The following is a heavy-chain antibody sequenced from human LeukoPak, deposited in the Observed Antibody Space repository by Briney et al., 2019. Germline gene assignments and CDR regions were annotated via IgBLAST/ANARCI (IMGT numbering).Heavy chain of an antibody. V-gene: IGHV1-24*01. CDR1: GYTLTELP. D-gene: IGHD1-26*01. CDR2: IDTDDGET. Sequence: GASVKVSCKVSGYTLTELPIHWVREAPGKGVEGMGGIDTDDGETVYAQMFQGRVTTTEDTSSDTASMELSSLRSEDTAVYYCATGTSGSYYVGIVRPIDYWGQGTLVTVSS. J-gene: IGHJ4*02. CDR3: ATGTSGSYYVGIVRPIDY.